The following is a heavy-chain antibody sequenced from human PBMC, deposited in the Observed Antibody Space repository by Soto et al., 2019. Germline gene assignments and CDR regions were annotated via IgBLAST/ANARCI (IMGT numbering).Heavy chain of an antibody. CDR1: GFSLSTSGVG. CDR2: IYWNVDK. Sequence: GLTLVNPPQTFTLTCTFSGFSLSTSGVGVGWVRLPQGKPLEWLALIYWNVDKRDSPSLKSRLTIIKDTSKNQVVLTMTNMDPVDTATYYCALITYYYGSGSDWDDAFDIWGQGTMVTVS. CDR3: ALITYYYGSGSDWDDAFDI. J-gene: IGHJ3*02. D-gene: IGHD3-10*01. V-gene: IGHV2-5*01.